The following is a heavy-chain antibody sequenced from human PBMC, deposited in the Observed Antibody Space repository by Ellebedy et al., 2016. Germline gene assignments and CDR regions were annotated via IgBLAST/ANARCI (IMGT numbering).Heavy chain of an antibody. CDR2: FHYGGTT. V-gene: IGHV4-59*01. CDR3: ARDFIGIGVFHY. CDR1: GGSIRDNY. D-gene: IGHD3-16*02. Sequence: SETLSLTCTVSGGSIRDNYWSWIRQPPGKGLEWIGHFHYGGTTRYNPSLNSRVTISVDTSKNQFSLRLSSVTAADTAVYYCARDFIGIGVFHYWGQGTLVTVSS. J-gene: IGHJ4*02.